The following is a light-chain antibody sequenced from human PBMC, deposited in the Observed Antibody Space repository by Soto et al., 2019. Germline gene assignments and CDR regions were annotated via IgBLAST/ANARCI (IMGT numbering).Light chain of an antibody. CDR2: DVT. J-gene: IGLJ1*01. CDR1: SSDVGRYDY. Sequence: QSALAQPRSVSGSPGQSVTISCTGTSSDVGRYDYVSWYQQHPGKAPKLIFYDVTERPAGVPDRFSGSKSGNTASLTISGLQAEDEADYSCCSFAGSFSYVLGGGTKVTVL. V-gene: IGLV2-11*01. CDR3: CSFAGSFSYV.